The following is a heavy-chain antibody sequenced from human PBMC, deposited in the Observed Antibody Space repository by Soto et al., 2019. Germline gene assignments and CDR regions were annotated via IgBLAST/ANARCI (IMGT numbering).Heavy chain of an antibody. CDR2: INYSGST. D-gene: IGHD2-2*01. Sequence: SETLSLTCTVSGGSISTYYWSWIRRPPGKGLEWIGYINYSGSTNYNPSLKSRVTISVDTSKNQFSLNLSSVTAADTAVYDCARIAIVPTGGHQYYLDYWGQGTLVTVSS. V-gene: IGHV4-59*01. J-gene: IGHJ4*02. CDR3: ARIAIVPTGGHQYYLDY. CDR1: GGSISTYY.